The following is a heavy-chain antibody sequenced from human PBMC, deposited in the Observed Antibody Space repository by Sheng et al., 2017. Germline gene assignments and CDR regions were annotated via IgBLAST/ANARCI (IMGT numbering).Heavy chain of an antibody. CDR2: IWYDGTHA. J-gene: IGHJ6*02. CDR1: GFSLSNYG. D-gene: IGHD1-26*01. CDR3: ARDLRIRAWNHVPKWDHYGLDV. V-gene: IGHV3-33*01. Sequence: QVQVVESGGGVVQPATSLRLACSASGFSLSNYGIHWVRQAPGKGLEWVTVIWYDGTHAYYSESVRGRFNISRDNSKNMVYLEMNSLRDEDTAIYYCARDLRIRAWNHVPKWDHYGLDVWGQGTTVIVAS.